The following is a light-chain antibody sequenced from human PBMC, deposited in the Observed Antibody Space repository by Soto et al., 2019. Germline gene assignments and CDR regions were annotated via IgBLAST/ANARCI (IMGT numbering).Light chain of an antibody. CDR1: QSVSRNY. Sequence: ESVLMQSPGTLSLSPGERATLSCRASQSVSRNYFAWYQQKPGRAPRLLIYGTSSRATGIPDRFSGSGSGTDFTLTISRLEPEDFAVYYCQQDDTSFLITFGQGTRLEI. J-gene: IGKJ5*01. CDR2: GTS. V-gene: IGKV3-20*01. CDR3: QQDDTSFLIT.